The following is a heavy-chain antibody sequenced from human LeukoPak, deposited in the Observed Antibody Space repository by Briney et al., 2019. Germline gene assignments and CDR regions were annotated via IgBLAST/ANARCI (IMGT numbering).Heavy chain of an antibody. V-gene: IGHV3-21*01. CDR1: GFTFNTYN. CDR3: ASQYCTTVTCNSREGRFDP. J-gene: IGHJ5*02. CDR2: ISSGSGYI. Sequence: PGGSLRLSCAASGFTFNTYNMNWVRQAPGKGLEWVSSISSGSGYIYYADSVKGRFTVSRDNAKNSLYLQMDSLRAEDTAVYYCASQYCTTVTCNSREGRFDPWGRGALVTVSS. D-gene: IGHD2/OR15-2a*01.